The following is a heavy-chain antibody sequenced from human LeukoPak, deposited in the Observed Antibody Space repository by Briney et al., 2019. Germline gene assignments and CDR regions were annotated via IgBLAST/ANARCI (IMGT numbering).Heavy chain of an antibody. CDR1: GFTFSNYV. Sequence: PGGSLRLSCSASGFTFSNYVMHWVRQAPGKGLQYVSGISGDGSSSYYADSEKGRFTSSRDNSKNTLYVQMTSQRTENTAVYYCVYQVQGVVRWGQGTLVTVSS. CDR3: VYQVQGVVR. CDR2: ISGDGSSS. V-gene: IGHV3-64*05. D-gene: IGHD2-2*01. J-gene: IGHJ1*01.